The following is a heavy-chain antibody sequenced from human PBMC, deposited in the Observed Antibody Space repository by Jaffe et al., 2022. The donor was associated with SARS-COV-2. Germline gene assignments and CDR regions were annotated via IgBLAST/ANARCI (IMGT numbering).Heavy chain of an antibody. CDR3: SKDTGRSGWWYMDV. Sequence: EVQLVESGGGLVQPGRSLRLSCVASGFTFDNYAVHWVRQAPGKGLEWVSSATWNSGTIGYADSVKGRFTISRDNARNSLYLQMNSLRAEDTAVYYCSKDTGRSGWWYMDVWGKGTTVTVSS. D-gene: IGHD6-19*01. CDR2: ATWNSGTI. J-gene: IGHJ6*03. CDR1: GFTFDNYA. V-gene: IGHV3-9*01.